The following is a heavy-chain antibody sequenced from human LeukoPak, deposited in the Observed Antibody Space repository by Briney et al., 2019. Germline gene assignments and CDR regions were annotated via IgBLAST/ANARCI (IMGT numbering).Heavy chain of an antibody. CDR2: INHSGST. CDR3: ATTVGATTG. J-gene: IGHJ4*02. CDR1: GGSFSGYY. V-gene: IGHV4-34*01. D-gene: IGHD1-26*01. Sequence: PSETLSLTCAVYGGSFSGYYWSWIRQPPGKGLEWIGEINHSGSTNYNPSLKSRVTISVDRSKNQFSLKLSSVTAADTAVYYCATTVGATTGWGQGTLVTVSS.